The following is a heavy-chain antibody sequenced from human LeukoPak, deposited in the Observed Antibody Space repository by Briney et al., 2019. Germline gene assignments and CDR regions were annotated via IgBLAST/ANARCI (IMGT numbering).Heavy chain of an antibody. J-gene: IGHJ4*02. CDR3: ARGEGEVYWYSSSWRDGYDYYFDY. V-gene: IGHV4-61*01. D-gene: IGHD6-13*01. CDR2: IYYSGST. CDR1: GGSISSGSYY. Sequence: EPSETLSLTCTVSGGSISSGSYYWSWIRQPPGKGLEWIGYIYYSGSTNYNPSLESRVTISVDTSKNQFSLKLSSVTAADTAVYYCARGEGEVYWYSSSWRDGYDYYFDYWGQGTLVTVSS.